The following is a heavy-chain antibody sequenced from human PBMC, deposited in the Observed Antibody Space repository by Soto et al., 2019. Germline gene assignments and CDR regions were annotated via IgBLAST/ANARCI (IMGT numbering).Heavy chain of an antibody. D-gene: IGHD3-22*01. V-gene: IGHV4-39*01. J-gene: IGHJ4*02. CDR1: GGSISSSSYY. CDR3: ARLVYDSSGYRPG. Sequence: SETLSLTCTVSGGSISSSSYYWAWIRQPPGKRLEWIGSIYYSGSTYYNPSLKSRVTISVDPSENQFSLKLSSVTAADTAVYYCARLVYDSSGYRPGWGQGTLVTVSS. CDR2: IYYSGST.